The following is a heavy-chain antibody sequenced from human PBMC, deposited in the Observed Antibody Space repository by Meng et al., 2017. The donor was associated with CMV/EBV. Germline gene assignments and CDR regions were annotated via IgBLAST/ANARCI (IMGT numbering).Heavy chain of an antibody. CDR2: ISANGGTT. Sequence: GVSPRLSGAASGSTFRTHAMGWVRQLLGKGLAWVSAISANGGTTYYADSVRGRLTISRDNSQTPLHLQMNSLRAEDTAVYYCAKALGIDFSDFDYWGRGALVTGSS. J-gene: IGHJ4*02. CDR3: AKALGIDFSDFDY. D-gene: IGHD2/OR15-2a*01. CDR1: GSTFRTHA. V-gene: IGHV3-23*01.